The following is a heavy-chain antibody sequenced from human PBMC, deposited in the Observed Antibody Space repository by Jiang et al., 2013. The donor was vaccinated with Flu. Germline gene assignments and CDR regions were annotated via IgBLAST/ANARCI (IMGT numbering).Heavy chain of an antibody. D-gene: IGHD3-22*01. Sequence: GAEVKKPGESLRISCKGSGYSFTSYWISWVRQMPGKGLEWMGRIDPSDSYTNYSPSFQGHVTISADKSISTAYLQWSSLKASDTAMYYCASPYYYDSSGYLAHAFDIWGQGTMVTVSS. CDR1: GYSFTSYW. CDR2: IDPSDSYT. CDR3: ASPYYYDSSGYLAHAFDI. J-gene: IGHJ3*02. V-gene: IGHV5-10-1*01.